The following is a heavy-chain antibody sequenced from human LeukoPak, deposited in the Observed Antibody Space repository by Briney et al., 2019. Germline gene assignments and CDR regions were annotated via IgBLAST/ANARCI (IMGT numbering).Heavy chain of an antibody. Sequence: GSSVKVSCKASGGTFSSYAISWVRQAPGQGLEWTGGIIPIFGTANYAQKFQGRVTITTDESTSTAYMELSSLRSEDTAVYYCGCSGTREVSDYWGQGTLVTVSS. J-gene: IGHJ4*02. CDR2: IIPIFGTA. D-gene: IGHD2-2*01. CDR1: GGTFSSYA. CDR3: GCSGTREVSDY. V-gene: IGHV1-69*05.